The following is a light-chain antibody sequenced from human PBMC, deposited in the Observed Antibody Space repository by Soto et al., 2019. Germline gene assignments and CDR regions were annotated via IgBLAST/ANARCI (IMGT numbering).Light chain of an antibody. J-gene: IGKJ1*01. CDR1: QSVRTY. V-gene: IGKV1-39*01. CDR3: HQTYTAMWT. Sequence: QMTQSPSSLSASVGDRVTITCRASQSVRTYLNWYQQKPGKAPNLLIYRTSTLHSGVPSRFSGDGFGTDFTLTISSLQPDDFATYYCHQTYTAMWTFGQGTKVEI. CDR2: RTS.